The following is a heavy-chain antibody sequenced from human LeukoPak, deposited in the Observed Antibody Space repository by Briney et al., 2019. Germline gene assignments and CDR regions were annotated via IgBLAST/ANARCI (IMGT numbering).Heavy chain of an antibody. CDR2: IYPGDSDT. J-gene: IGHJ5*02. D-gene: IGHD5-18*01. CDR1: GYSFTSYW. V-gene: IGHV5-51*01. CDR3: ARQCGYSYGFSSFWFDP. Sequence: GESLKISCKGSGYSFTSYWIGWVRQMPGKGLEWMGIIYPGDSDTRYSSSFQGQVTISADKSINTAYLQWSSLKASDTAMYYCARQCGYSYGFSSFWFDPWGQGTLVTVSS.